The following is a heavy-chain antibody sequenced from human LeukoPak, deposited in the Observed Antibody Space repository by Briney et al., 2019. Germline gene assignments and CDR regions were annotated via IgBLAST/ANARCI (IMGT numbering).Heavy chain of an antibody. CDR3: AGGLGYGYVDY. CDR1: GGSFSGYY. V-gene: IGHV4-34*01. CDR2: INHSAST. Sequence: SETLSLTCAVYGGSFSGYYWSWIRQPPGKGLEWIGEINHSASTNYNPSLKSRVTISVDTSKNQFSLKLSSVTAADTAVYYCAGGLGYGYVDYWGQGTLVTVSS. J-gene: IGHJ4*02. D-gene: IGHD5-18*01.